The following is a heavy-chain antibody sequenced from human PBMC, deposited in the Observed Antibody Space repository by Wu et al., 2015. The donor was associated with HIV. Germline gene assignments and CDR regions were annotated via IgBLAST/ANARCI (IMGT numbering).Heavy chain of an antibody. D-gene: IGHD2-2*01. CDR2: INHSGST. V-gene: IGHV4-34*01. Sequence: QVQLQQWGAGLLKPSETLSLTCAVYGGSFSGYYWSWIRQPPGKGLEWIGEINHSGSTNYNPSLKSRVTISVDTSKNQFSLKLSSVTAADTAVYYCASDSNYCSSTSCYGAFDIWGQGTMVTVSS. CDR3: ASDSNYCSSTSCYGAFDI. J-gene: IGHJ3*02. CDR1: GGSFSGYY.